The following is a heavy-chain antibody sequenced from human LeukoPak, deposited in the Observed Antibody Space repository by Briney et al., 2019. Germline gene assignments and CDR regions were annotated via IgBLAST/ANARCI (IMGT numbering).Heavy chain of an antibody. V-gene: IGHV3-30*02. CDR1: GFTFSSYG. D-gene: IGHD3-10*01. CDR3: ARGPMVRGVFIRRSKSGYFDY. CDR2: IHHDGSNK. Sequence: GGSLRLSCAASGFTFSSYGMHWVRQAPGKGLDWVAFIHHDGSNKYYADSVRGRFTISRDNSKNTLYLQMNSLRAEDTSVYFCARGPMVRGVFIRRSKSGYFDYWGQGTLVTVSS. J-gene: IGHJ4*02.